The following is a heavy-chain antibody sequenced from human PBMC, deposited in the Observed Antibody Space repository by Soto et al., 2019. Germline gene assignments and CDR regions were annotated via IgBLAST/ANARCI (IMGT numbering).Heavy chain of an antibody. CDR2: IIPIFGTT. Sequence: QVQLVQSGAEVKEPGSAVKVSCKAPADSFSSYGNSWVRQAPGQGLEWMGGIIPIFGTTNYAEKFQGRVTITADESTNTAYMELSSLRSEDTALYYCARVFPDGWVEPGVVRGYLDTWGRGTLVTVSS. J-gene: IGHJ4*02. CDR1: ADSFSSYG. CDR3: ARVFPDGWVEPGVVRGYLDT. D-gene: IGHD3-3*01. V-gene: IGHV1-69*01.